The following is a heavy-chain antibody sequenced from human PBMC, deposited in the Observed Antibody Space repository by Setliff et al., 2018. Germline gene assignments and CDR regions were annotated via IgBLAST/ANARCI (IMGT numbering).Heavy chain of an antibody. D-gene: IGHD3-10*01. J-gene: IGHJ3*02. Sequence: SETLSLTCTVSGGSISRYHWSWIRQPPGKGLEWIGYIQTSGTTNYNPSLKSRVTISVDTSKNQFSLRLKSVTAADTAVYYCARRGYYYGWGDSNAFDIWGQGTMVTVSS. CDR1: GGSISRYH. CDR3: ARRGYYYGWGDSNAFDI. V-gene: IGHV4-4*08. CDR2: IQTSGTT.